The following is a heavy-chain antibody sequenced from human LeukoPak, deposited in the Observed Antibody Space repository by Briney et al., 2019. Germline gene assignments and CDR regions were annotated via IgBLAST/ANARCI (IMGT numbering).Heavy chain of an antibody. V-gene: IGHV3-7*01. D-gene: IGHD3-22*01. CDR2: IKQDGSEK. Sequence: PGGSLRLSCAASGFTFSSYWMSWVRQAPGKGLEWVANIKQDGSEKYYVDSVKGRFTISRDNAKNSLYLQMNSLRAEDTAVYYCARDVNYYDSSGYSALNSYYFDYWGQGTLVTVSS. J-gene: IGHJ4*02. CDR1: GFTFSSYW. CDR3: ARDVNYYDSSGYSALNSYYFDY.